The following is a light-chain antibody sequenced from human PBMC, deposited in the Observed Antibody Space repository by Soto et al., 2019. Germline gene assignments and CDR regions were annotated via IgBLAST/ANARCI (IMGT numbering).Light chain of an antibody. J-gene: IGKJ3*01. CDR3: QQRSNSLT. V-gene: IGKV3-11*01. Sequence: EIVLKQSPAILYLSPGEKSTLSCRASQSVSSYLAWYQQKPGQATRLLIYDASNRATGIPARFSGSESGTDFTLTISSLEPEDFAVYYCQQRSNSLTFGPGTKVDIK. CDR2: DAS. CDR1: QSVSSY.